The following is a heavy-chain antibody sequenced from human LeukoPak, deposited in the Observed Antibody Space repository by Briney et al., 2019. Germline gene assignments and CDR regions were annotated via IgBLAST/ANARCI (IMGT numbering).Heavy chain of an antibody. CDR1: GYTFSSYV. CDR2: INTNTGNP. D-gene: IGHD6-19*01. J-gene: IGHJ4*02. V-gene: IGHV7-4-1*02. CDR3: ARAEYSSGWYWGDFDY. Sequence: ASVKVSCKASGYTFSSYVMNWVRQAPGQGLEWMGWINTNTGNPTYAQGFTGRFVFSLDTSVSTSYLQISSLKAEDTAVYYCARAEYSSGWYWGDFDYWGQGTLVTVSS.